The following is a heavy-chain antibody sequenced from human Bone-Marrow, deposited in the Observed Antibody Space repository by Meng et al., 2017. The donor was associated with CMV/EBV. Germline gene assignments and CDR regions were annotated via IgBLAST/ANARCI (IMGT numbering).Heavy chain of an antibody. D-gene: IGHD5-18*01. J-gene: IGHJ3*02. CDR2: ANQDGSET. CDR1: GFTFSSYW. CDR3: ARGYGWHAFDI. Sequence: GGSLRLSCATSGFTFSSYWMSWVRQAPGKGLEWVASANQDGSETYHVDSVKGRFTISRDNGQNSLYLQMASLTADDTALYYCARGYGWHAFDIWGQGTRVTVSS. V-gene: IGHV3-7*01.